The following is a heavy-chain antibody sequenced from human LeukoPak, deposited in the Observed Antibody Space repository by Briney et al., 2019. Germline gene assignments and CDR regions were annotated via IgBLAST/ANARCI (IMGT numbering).Heavy chain of an antibody. CDR3: VRGGLRGGYDI. J-gene: IGHJ3*02. Sequence: GGSLRLSCTASGFTFSSYWMSWVRQAPGKGLEWVVSIQQDGSKKYYVDSVKDRFSISRDNAKNSMFLQMNNLRAEDTAIYYCVRGGLRGGYDIWGQGTMVTVSS. V-gene: IGHV3-7*01. CDR2: IQQDGSKK. D-gene: IGHD6-25*01. CDR1: GFTFSSYW.